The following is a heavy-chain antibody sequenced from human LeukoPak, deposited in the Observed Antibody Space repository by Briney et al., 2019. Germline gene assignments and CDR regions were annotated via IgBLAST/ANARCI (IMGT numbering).Heavy chain of an antibody. D-gene: IGHD3-10*01. J-gene: IGHJ4*02. CDR3: AKVSMVRGAVSM. V-gene: IGHV3-30*18. Sequence: GGSLRLSCAASGFTFSSCGMHWVRQAPGKGLEWVAVISYDGSNKYYADSVKGRFTISRDNSKNTLYLQMNSLRAEDTAVYYCAKVSMVRGAVSMWGQGTLVTVSS. CDR2: ISYDGSNK. CDR1: GFTFSSCG.